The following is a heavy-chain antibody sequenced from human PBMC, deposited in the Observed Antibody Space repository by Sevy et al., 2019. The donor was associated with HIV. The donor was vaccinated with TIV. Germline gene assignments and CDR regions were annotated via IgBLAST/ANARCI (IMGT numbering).Heavy chain of an antibody. J-gene: IGHJ4*02. V-gene: IGHV3-30*04. CDR3: ARDPDIGDYVLLFDY. D-gene: IGHD4-17*01. CDR2: ISYDGRNK. Sequence: GGSLRLSCIASGFSFNKYAMHWVRQAPGKGLEWIGFISYDGRNKEYVDSVKVLVTISRDDSKSKLYLQLDSLRGEDTAVYYCARDPDIGDYVLLFDYWGQGTLVTVSS. CDR1: GFSFNKYA.